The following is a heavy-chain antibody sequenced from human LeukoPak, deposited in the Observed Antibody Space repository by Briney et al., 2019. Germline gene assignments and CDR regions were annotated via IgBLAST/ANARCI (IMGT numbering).Heavy chain of an antibody. CDR3: AKDIGDFIAVAGTGSDFDY. CDR1: RFNVNNYW. V-gene: IGHV3-74*01. Sequence: GGSLRLSCAASRFNVNNYWMHWVRQAPGKGLVWVSRINEDGRVTSYAGSVRGRFTISRDSVENTLHLQMNSLRAEDTAVYYCAKDIGDFIAVAGTGSDFDYWGQGTLVTVSS. CDR2: INEDGRVT. D-gene: IGHD6-19*01. J-gene: IGHJ4*02.